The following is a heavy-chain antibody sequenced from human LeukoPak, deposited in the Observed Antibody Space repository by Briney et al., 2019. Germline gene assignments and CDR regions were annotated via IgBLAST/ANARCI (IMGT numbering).Heavy chain of an antibody. J-gene: IGHJ6*03. CDR3: ARTTMVRGTYYMDV. V-gene: IGHV4-34*01. Sequence: SETLSLTCAVYGGSFSGYYWSWIRQPPGKGLEWIGEINHSGSTNYNPSLKSRVTTSVDTSKNQFSLKLSSVTAADTAVYYCARTTMVRGTYYMDVWGKGTTVTISS. CDR2: INHSGST. CDR1: GGSFSGYY. D-gene: IGHD3-10*01.